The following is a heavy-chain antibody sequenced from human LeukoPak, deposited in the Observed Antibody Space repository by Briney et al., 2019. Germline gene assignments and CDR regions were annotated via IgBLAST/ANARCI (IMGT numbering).Heavy chain of an antibody. V-gene: IGHV3-21*06. J-gene: IGHJ6*02. CDR2: ITSSRTYI. CDR1: AFTFTSYT. CDR3: ARDPTPRYCSGGSCYTHYGMDV. Sequence: GGSLRLSCAASAFTFTSYTMNWVRQAPGKGLEWVSAITSSRTYIYYAESVRGRFIVSRDNAKNSVYLQMNSLRAEDTGVYYCARDPTPRYCSGGSCYTHYGMDVWGQGTTVTVSS. D-gene: IGHD2-15*01.